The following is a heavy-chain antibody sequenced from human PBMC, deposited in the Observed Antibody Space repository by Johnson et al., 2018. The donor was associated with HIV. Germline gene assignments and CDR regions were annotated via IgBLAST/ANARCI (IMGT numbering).Heavy chain of an antibody. V-gene: IGHV3-66*01. CDR1: GFTVSSNY. D-gene: IGHD2-8*01. J-gene: IGHJ3*02. Sequence: VQLVESGGGLVKPGGSLRLSCAASGFTVSSNYMSWVRQTPGKGLEWVSVIYSGGSTYYADSVKGRFTISRDNSKNSLYLQMNSLRAEDTALYYCARATWSDDAFDIWGQGTMVTVSS. CDR3: ARATWSDDAFDI. CDR2: IYSGGST.